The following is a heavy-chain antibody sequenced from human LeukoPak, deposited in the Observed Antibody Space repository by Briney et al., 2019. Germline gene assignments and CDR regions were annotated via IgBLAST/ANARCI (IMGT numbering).Heavy chain of an antibody. Sequence: GGSLRLSCAASGFTFSTYSMSWVRQAPGKGLEWVANIKEDGSDKFYVDSVKGRFTISGDNSKNSMYLQMNSLRAEDTAVYYCARVLPVASRDYWGQGTLVTVSS. CDR1: GFTFSTYS. V-gene: IGHV3-7*01. CDR3: ARVLPVASRDY. D-gene: IGHD1-14*01. J-gene: IGHJ4*02. CDR2: IKEDGSDK.